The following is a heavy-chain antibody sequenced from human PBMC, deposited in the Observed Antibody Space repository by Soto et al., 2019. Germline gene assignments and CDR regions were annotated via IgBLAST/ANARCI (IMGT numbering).Heavy chain of an antibody. CDR1: GYTFTSYY. V-gene: IGHV1-46*01. CDR3: ARAPGRGSSTSCLGY. Sequence: ASVKVSCKASGYTFTSYYMHWVRQAPGQGLEWMGIINPSGGGTSYAQKFQGRVTMTRDTSTSTVYMELSSLRSEDTAVYYCARAPGRGSSTSCLGYWGQGTLVTVSS. CDR2: INPSGGGT. J-gene: IGHJ4*02. D-gene: IGHD2-2*01.